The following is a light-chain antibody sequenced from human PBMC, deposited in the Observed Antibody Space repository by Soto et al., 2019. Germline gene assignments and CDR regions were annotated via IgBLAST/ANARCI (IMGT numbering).Light chain of an antibody. V-gene: IGLV2-14*01. CDR3: QSYDSSLTNAV. Sequence: QSALTQPASVSGSPGQSITISCTGTSSDVGAYYSVSWYQHHPGKAPKLIIYGVTNRPSGVSNRFSGSKSGNTASLTISGLQAEDEADYHCQSYDSSLTNAVFGGGTKLTVL. J-gene: IGLJ2*01. CDR2: GVT. CDR1: SSDVGAYYS.